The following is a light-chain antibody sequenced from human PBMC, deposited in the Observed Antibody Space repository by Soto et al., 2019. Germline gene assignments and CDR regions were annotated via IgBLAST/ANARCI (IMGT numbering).Light chain of an antibody. Sequence: QSFLAQPPSVSGAPGRKVTISCTGSSSNIGAGYDLHWYQQLPGTAPKLLLYGNSNRPSGVPDRFSGSKSGTSASLAITGLQAEDEADYYCQSYDSSLSAYVFGTGTKVTVL. J-gene: IGLJ1*01. CDR1: SSNIGAGYD. CDR3: QSYDSSLSAYV. CDR2: GNS. V-gene: IGLV1-40*01.